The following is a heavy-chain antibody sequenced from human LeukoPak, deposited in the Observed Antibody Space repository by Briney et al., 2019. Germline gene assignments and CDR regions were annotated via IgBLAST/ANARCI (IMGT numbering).Heavy chain of an antibody. J-gene: IGHJ4*02. CDR2: MWYDGTNK. D-gene: IGHD6-13*01. Sequence: GGSLRLSCAASGFTFSSYWMSWVRQAPGKGLEWVAVMWYDGTNKYYADSVKGRFTISRDNSRNTLYLQLNSLRAENTAVYYCATTGGSWYDGSFDYWGQGTLVTVSS. CDR3: ATTGGSWYDGSFDY. V-gene: IGHV3-33*08. CDR1: GFTFSSYW.